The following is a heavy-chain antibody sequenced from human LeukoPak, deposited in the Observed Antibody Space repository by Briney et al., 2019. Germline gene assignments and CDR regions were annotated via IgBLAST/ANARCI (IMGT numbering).Heavy chain of an antibody. J-gene: IGHJ3*02. D-gene: IGHD3-22*01. CDR2: MNPNTGNT. V-gene: IGHV1-8*01. CDR1: GYTFTSFD. Sequence: ASVKVSCKASGYTFTSFDINWVRQAPGQGLEWMGWMNPNTGNTGFAQKFQRRVTMTRDTSISTAFMELSSLTSEDTAVYYCSRPPYNYDSNDCFGDAFDIWGQGTMVTVSS. CDR3: SRPPYNYDSNDCFGDAFDI.